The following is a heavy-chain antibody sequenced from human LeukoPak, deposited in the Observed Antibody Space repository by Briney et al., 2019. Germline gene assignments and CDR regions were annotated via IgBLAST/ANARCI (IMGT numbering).Heavy chain of an antibody. J-gene: IGHJ4*02. V-gene: IGHV3-23*01. Sequence: GGSLRLSCAASGFTFSSYAMSWVRQASGKGLDWVSAISGSGGSTYYADSVKGRFTISRDNSKNTLYLQMNSLRAEDTAVYYCAKVLKGHYFDYWGQGTLVTVSS. CDR2: ISGSGGST. CDR3: AKVLKGHYFDY. CDR1: GFTFSSYA.